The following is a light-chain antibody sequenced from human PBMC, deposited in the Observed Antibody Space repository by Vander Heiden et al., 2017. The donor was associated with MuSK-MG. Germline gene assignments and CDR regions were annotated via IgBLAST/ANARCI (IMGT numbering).Light chain of an antibody. CDR3: QSYDNSLSGSYV. Sequence: QSVLTQPPTVSGAPVQRVTISSTGSIANSGADCDVHWYQHLPGTAPKLLIYGNTTRPSGVPDRFSVSKSGTSASLAITGLQAEDEADYYCQSYDNSLSGSYVFGSGTRVTVL. CDR1: IANSGADCD. V-gene: IGLV1-40*01. CDR2: GNT. J-gene: IGLJ1*01.